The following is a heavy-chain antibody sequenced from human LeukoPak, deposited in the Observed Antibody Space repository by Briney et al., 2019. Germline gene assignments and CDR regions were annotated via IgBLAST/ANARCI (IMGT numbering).Heavy chain of an antibody. CDR2: IYTSGST. CDR1: GGSISSGSYY. D-gene: IGHD6-19*01. CDR3: ARDHRVSDSSGHYNWFDP. J-gene: IGHJ5*02. Sequence: PSETLSLTCTVSGGSISSGSYYWSWIRQPAGKGLEWIGRIYTSGSTNYNPSLKSRVTISVDTSKNQFSLKLCSVTAADTAVYYCARDHRVSDSSGHYNWFDPWGQGTLVTVSS. V-gene: IGHV4-61*02.